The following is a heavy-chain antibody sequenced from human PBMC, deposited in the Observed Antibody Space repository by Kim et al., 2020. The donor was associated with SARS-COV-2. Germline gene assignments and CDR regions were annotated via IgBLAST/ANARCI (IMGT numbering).Heavy chain of an antibody. CDR3: ARGRLVGATQNNYYFDY. CDR1: GFTFSSYS. D-gene: IGHD1-26*01. J-gene: IGHJ4*02. V-gene: IGHV3-21*01. CDR2: ISSSSSYI. Sequence: GGSLRLSCAASGFTFSSYSMNWVRQAPGKGLEWVSSISSSSSYIYYADSVKGRFTISRDNAKNSLYLQMNSLRAEDTAVYYCARGRLVGATQNNYYFDYWGQGTLVTVSS.